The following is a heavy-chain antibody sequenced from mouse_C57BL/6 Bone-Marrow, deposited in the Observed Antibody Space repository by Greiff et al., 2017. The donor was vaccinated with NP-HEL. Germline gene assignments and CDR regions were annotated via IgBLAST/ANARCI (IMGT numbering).Heavy chain of an antibody. V-gene: IGHV5-9-1*02. J-gene: IGHJ3*01. Sequence: EVQLVESGEGLVKPGGSLKLSCAASGFTFSSYAMSWVRQTPEKRLALVAYISSGGDYLYYAATVTGRFPISRDNARNTLYLQMSSLKSEDTAMYYGTRGNYYGSSYAAWFAYWGQGTLVTVSA. CDR2: ISSGGDYL. CDR3: TRGNYYGSSYAAWFAY. D-gene: IGHD1-1*01. CDR1: GFTFSSYA.